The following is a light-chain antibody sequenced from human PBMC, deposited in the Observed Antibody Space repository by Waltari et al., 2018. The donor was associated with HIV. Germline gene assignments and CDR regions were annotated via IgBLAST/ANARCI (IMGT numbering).Light chain of an antibody. V-gene: IGLV1-40*03. Sequence: QSVLTQPPSISAAPGQRITVSCSGTSSTIGAGYDVHWSQQLPGTAPKLLLYKNKNRPSGVPDRFSASKSDASASLAITGLQAADEGDYFCQSYDTSLSAWVFGGGTRLTVL. CDR3: QSYDTSLSAWV. CDR2: KNK. CDR1: SSTIGAGYD. J-gene: IGLJ2*01.